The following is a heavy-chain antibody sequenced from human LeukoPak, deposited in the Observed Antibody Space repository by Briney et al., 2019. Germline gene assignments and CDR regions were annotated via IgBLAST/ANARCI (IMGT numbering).Heavy chain of an antibody. CDR1: GYTFTSYG. D-gene: IGHD3-22*01. CDR2: ISAYNGNT. J-gene: IGHJ4*02. Sequence: ASVKVSCKASGYTFTSYGISWVRQAPGQGLEWMGWISAYNGNTNYAQKLQGRVTMTRNTSISTAYMELSSLRSEDTAVYYCARVTNYYYDSSGSDYWGQGTLVTVSS. CDR3: ARVTNYYYDSSGSDY. V-gene: IGHV1-18*01.